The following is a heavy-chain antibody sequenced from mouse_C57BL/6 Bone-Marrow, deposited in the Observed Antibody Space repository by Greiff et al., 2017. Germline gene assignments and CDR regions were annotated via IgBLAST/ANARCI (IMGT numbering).Heavy chain of an antibody. D-gene: IGHD2-5*01. CDR1: GFSLTSYG. J-gene: IGHJ4*01. V-gene: IGHV2-4*01. CDR3: APYSNYPYAMDY. Sequence: QVQLKESGPGLVQPSQSLSITCTVSGFSLTSYGVHWVRQPPGKGLEWLGVIWSGGSTDYNAAFISRLSISKDNSKSQVFVKMNSLQSDDTAIYYCAPYSNYPYAMDYWGQGTSVTVSS. CDR2: IWSGGST.